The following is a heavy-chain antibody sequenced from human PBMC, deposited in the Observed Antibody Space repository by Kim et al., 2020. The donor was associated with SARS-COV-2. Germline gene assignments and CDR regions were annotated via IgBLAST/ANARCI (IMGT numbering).Heavy chain of an antibody. Sequence: GGSLRLSCTASGFNFNNYYMSWVRQAPGRGLEWVANIKQDGTEIRYADSMEVRFTISRDNAKNSLYLEMNSLRAEDTAVYYCVRNSYCHSPSCWSAFFDEAFGVWGKGTMVTVSS. V-gene: IGHV3-7*01. J-gene: IGHJ3*01. D-gene: IGHD3-22*01. CDR2: IKQDGTEI. CDR1: GFNFNNYY. CDR3: VRNSYCHSPSCWSAFFDEAFGV.